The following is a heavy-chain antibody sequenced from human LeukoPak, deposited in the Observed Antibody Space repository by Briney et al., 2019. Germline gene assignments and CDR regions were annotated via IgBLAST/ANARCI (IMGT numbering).Heavy chain of an antibody. CDR2: IIPIFGTA. CDR3: ARDWRSIGGDSGSYDI. J-gene: IGHJ3*02. V-gene: IGHV1-69*05. Sequence: SVKVSCKASGGTFSSYAISWVRQAPGQGLEWMGRIIPIFGTANYAQRFQGRVTITTDESTSTAYMELSSLRSEDTAVYYCARDWRSIGGDSGSYDIWGQGTMVTVSS. CDR1: GGTFSSYA. D-gene: IGHD1-26*01.